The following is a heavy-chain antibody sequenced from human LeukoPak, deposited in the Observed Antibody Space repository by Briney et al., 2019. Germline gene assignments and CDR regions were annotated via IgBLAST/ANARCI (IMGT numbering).Heavy chain of an antibody. CDR2: ISYDGSNK. D-gene: IGHD3-10*01. Sequence: PGGSLRLSCAASGFTFSSNAMHWVRQAPGKGLEWVAVISYDGSNKYYADSVKGRFTISRDNSKNTLYLQMNSLRAEDTAVYYCASTGGIMVRGAPAFDYWGQGTLVTVSS. V-gene: IGHV3-30-3*01. CDR3: ASTGGIMVRGAPAFDY. J-gene: IGHJ4*02. CDR1: GFTFSSNA.